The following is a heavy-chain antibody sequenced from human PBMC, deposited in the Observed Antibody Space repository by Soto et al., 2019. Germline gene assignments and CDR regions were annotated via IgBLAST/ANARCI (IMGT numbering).Heavy chain of an antibody. D-gene: IGHD6-6*01. J-gene: IGHJ5*02. V-gene: IGHV4-34*01. CDR1: GGSFSGYY. Sequence: SETLSLTCAVFGGSFSGYYWNWIRQPPGKGLEWIGTINYSGSTNYNPSLKNRVTISVDTSKNQFSLKLSSVTAADTAVYYCARAISSSPSPGLSWFDPWGQGTLVTVS. CDR2: INYSGST. CDR3: ARAISSSPSPGLSWFDP.